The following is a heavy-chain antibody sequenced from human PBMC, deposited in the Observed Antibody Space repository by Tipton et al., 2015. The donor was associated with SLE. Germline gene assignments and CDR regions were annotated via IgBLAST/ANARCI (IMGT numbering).Heavy chain of an antibody. Sequence: GSLRLSCLASGFSFRRYAMSWVRRAPGKGREWVSAISGGGSTYYADAVQGRFTISSENSKNTLFLQMNSLRADDTAIYYCAKFEVANDFYLDYWGQGASVAVSS. D-gene: IGHD2-15*01. CDR3: AKFEVANDFYLDY. V-gene: IGHV3-23*01. CDR1: GFSFRRYA. J-gene: IGHJ4*02. CDR2: ISGGGST.